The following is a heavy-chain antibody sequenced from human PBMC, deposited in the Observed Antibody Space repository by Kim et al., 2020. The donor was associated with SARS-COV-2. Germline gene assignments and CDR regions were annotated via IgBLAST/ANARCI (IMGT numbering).Heavy chain of an antibody. CDR2: INPSGGST. CDR3: ARDQVGKYYDILTGYYNVDYYYFGMDG. Sequence: ASVKVSCKASGYTFTSYYMHWVRQAPGQGLEWMGIINPSGGSTSYAQKFQGRVTMTRDTSTSTVYMELSSLRSEDTAVYYCARDQVGKYYDILTGYYNVDYYYFGMDGWGQGTTVTVSS. CDR1: GYTFTSYY. D-gene: IGHD3-9*01. V-gene: IGHV1-46*01. J-gene: IGHJ6*01.